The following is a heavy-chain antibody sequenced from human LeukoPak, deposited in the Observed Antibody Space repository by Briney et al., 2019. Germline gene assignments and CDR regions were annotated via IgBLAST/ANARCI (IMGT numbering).Heavy chain of an antibody. Sequence: PGGSLRLSCAASGFTFSSYGMHWVRQAPGKGLEWVAVIWYDGSNKYYADSVKGRFTISRDNSKNTLYLQMNSLRAEDTAVYYCARDRAKYYDFWSGYLYGMDVWGQGTTVTVSS. J-gene: IGHJ6*02. CDR3: ARDRAKYYDFWSGYLYGMDV. V-gene: IGHV3-33*01. CDR2: IWYDGSNK. D-gene: IGHD3-3*01. CDR1: GFTFSSYG.